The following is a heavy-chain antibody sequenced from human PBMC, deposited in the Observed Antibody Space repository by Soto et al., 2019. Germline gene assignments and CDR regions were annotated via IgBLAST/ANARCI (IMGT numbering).Heavy chain of an antibody. D-gene: IGHD2-8*02. J-gene: IGHJ4*02. CDR1: GFTFSSYA. Sequence: PGGSLRLSCAASGFTFSSYAVSWVRQAPGKGLVWVSRINSDGSSTSYADSVKGRFTISRDNAKNTLFLQMNSLRVEDTAVYYCVRDYWESLDYWGQGTLVTVSS. V-gene: IGHV3-74*01. CDR3: VRDYWESLDY. CDR2: INSDGSST.